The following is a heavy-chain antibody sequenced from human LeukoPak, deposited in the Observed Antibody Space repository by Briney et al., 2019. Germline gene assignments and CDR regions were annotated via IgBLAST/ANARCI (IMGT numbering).Heavy chain of an antibody. CDR1: GFTFSSYS. CDR3: AKSPGYCSAPNYFDE. CDR2: ISGSGSSK. V-gene: IGHV3-23*01. J-gene: IGHJ4*02. D-gene: IGHD6-25*01. Sequence: PGGSLRLSCAASGFTFSSYSMNWIRQAPGQGLEWVSAISGSGSSKNYADYVKGRFTISRDNAKNFLYLQMNSLRAEDTAVYYCAKSPGYCSAPNYFDEWGQGTLVIVSS.